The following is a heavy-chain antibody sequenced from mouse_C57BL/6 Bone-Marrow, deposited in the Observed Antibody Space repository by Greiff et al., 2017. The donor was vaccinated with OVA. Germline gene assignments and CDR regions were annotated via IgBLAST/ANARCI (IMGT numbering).Heavy chain of an antibody. D-gene: IGHD1-1*01. CDR3: ARPYGSSSRGYFDV. J-gene: IGHJ1*03. Sequence: EVQVVESGGGLVKPGGSLKLSCAASGFTFSSYAMSWVRQTPEKRLEWVATISDGGSYTYYPDNVKGRFTISRDNAKNNLYLQMSHLKSEDTAMYYCARPYGSSSRGYFDVWGTGTTVTVSS. CDR1: GFTFSSYA. V-gene: IGHV5-4*01. CDR2: ISDGGSYT.